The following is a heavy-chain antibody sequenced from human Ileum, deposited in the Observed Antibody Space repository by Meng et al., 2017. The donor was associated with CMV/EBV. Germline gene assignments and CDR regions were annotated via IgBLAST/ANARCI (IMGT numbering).Heavy chain of an antibody. D-gene: IGHD3-16*01. V-gene: IGHV3-11*01. CDR3: TSPPAGG. J-gene: IGHJ4*02. CDR2: ISPTGSII. CDR1: GFTFSDYQ. Sequence: SLILSCTTSGFTFSDYQMSWIREAPGKGLEWVSYISPTGSIIYYAGSVKGRFTISRDNSKNSMYLQMNSLRAEDTAVYYCTSPPAGGWGQGTLVTVSS.